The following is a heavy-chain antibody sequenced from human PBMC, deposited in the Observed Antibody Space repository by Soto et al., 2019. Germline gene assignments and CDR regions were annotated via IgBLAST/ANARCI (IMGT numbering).Heavy chain of an antibody. CDR1: GFTFSSYA. CDR3: ASCSDITWLARN. D-gene: IGHD2-15*01. J-gene: IGHJ4*02. CDR2: ISGSGGST. V-gene: IGHV3-23*01. Sequence: AGGSLRLSCAASGFTFSSYAMSWVRQAPGKGLEWVSAISGSGGSTYYADSVKGRFTISRDNSKNTLYLQMNSLRAEDTAVYYCASCSDITWLARNWGQGTLVTVSS.